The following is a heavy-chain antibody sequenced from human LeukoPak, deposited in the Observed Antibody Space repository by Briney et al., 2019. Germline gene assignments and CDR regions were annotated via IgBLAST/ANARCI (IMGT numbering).Heavy chain of an antibody. D-gene: IGHD1-1*01. CDR2: VNNDGSDT. CDR1: GFAFSSHW. V-gene: IGHV3-74*01. Sequence: GGSLRLSRAASGFAFSSHWMHWIRQVPGKGLVWVSRVNNDGSDTRYADSVKGRFTISRDNAKNTLYLQMNSLRAEDTAVYYCARGYDQGDYWGQGTLVTVSS. CDR3: ARGYDQGDY. J-gene: IGHJ4*02.